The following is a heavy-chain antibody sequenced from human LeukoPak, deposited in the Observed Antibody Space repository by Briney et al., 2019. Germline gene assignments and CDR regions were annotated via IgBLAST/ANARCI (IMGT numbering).Heavy chain of an antibody. D-gene: IGHD3-10*01. V-gene: IGHV3-53*01. CDR2: IYSGGST. CDR1: GFTVSSNY. Sequence: QPGGSLRLSCAASGFTVSSNYMSWVRQAPGKGLEWVSIIYSGGSTYYADSVKGRFTISRDNSKNTLYLQMNTLGAEDTAVYYCARDYYGSGSYEWGQGTLVTASS. J-gene: IGHJ4*02. CDR3: ARDYYGSGSYE.